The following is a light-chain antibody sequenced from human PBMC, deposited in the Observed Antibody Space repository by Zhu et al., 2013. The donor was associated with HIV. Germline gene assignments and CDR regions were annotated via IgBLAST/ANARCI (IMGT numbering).Light chain of an antibody. CDR2: GAS. CDR3: QQYNNWPPLT. CDR1: QSVSTS. J-gene: IGKJ4*01. Sequence: DIVLTQSPGTLSLSPGERATLSCRASQSVSTSFLAWYQQKLGQAPRLLIYGASIRATGISARFSGSGSETEFTLTISSVQSEDFALYYCQQYNNWPPLTFGGGTKVEIK. V-gene: IGKV3-15*01.